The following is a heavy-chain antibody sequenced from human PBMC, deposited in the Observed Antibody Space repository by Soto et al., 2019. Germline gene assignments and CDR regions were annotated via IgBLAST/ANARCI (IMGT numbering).Heavy chain of an antibody. CDR2: IYPGDSET. CDR3: ARHLGVTVAGTRWYFDL. Sequence: GESLKISCEGSGYRFTTYWIGWVRQMPGKGLEWMGIIYPGDSETRYNPSLQGHVTISADKSNNTTYLQWTSLKASDTATYYCARHLGVTVAGTRWYFDLWGRGTLVTVS. CDR1: GYRFTTYW. D-gene: IGHD6-19*01. V-gene: IGHV5-51*01. J-gene: IGHJ2*01.